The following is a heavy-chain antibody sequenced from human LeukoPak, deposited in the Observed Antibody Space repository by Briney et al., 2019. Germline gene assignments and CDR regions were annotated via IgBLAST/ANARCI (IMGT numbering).Heavy chain of an antibody. CDR1: GFTLSRYW. Sequence: GGSLGLSCAASGFTLSRYWMSWVRQTPGKGLVWVSHVSNDGSSTNNADSVKGRFTISRDNAKNTLYLQMNGLKAEDTATYYCARGFDYFDHWGQGTLVTVSS. CDR3: ARGFDYFDH. J-gene: IGHJ4*02. CDR2: VSNDGSST. V-gene: IGHV3-74*01.